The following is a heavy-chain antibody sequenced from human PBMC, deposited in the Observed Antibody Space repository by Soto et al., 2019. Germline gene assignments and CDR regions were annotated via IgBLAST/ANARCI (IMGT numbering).Heavy chain of an antibody. V-gene: IGHV4-39*01. Sequence: QLQLQESGPGLVKPSETLSLTCTVSGGSISSSSYYWGWIRQPPGKGLEWIGSIYYSWSTYYNPSLKSGVTISVDTSKNQFSLKLSSVTAADTAVYYCARHGEGGNSFNSWGQGTLVTVSS. CDR2: IYYSWST. CDR1: GGSISSSSYY. CDR3: ARHGEGGNSFNS. J-gene: IGHJ4*02. D-gene: IGHD2-15*01.